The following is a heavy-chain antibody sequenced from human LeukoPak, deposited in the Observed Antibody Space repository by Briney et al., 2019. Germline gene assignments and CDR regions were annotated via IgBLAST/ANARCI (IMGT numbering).Heavy chain of an antibody. CDR2: INPNSGGT. J-gene: IGHJ6*03. Sequence: ASVKVSCKASGYTFTNYGISWVRQAPGQGLEWMGWINPNSGGTNYAQKFQGRVTMTRDTSISTAYMELSRLRSDDTAVYYCARDRGEYSYGYYYYYMDVWGKGTTVTVSS. CDR3: ARDRGEYSYGYYYYYMDV. V-gene: IGHV1-2*02. D-gene: IGHD5-18*01. CDR1: GYTFTNYG.